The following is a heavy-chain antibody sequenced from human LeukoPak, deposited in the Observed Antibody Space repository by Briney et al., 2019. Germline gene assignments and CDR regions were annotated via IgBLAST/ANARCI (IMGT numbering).Heavy chain of an antibody. Sequence: ASVKVSCKASGYTFTSYGISWVRQAPGQGLEWMGWVSAYNGNTNYAQKLQGRVTMTTDTSTSTVYMELRSLRSDDTAVYYCARAVRLDCGGDCYPVFDYWGQGTLVTVSS. D-gene: IGHD2-21*02. CDR3: ARAVRLDCGGDCYPVFDY. J-gene: IGHJ4*02. V-gene: IGHV1-18*01. CDR2: VSAYNGNT. CDR1: GYTFTSYG.